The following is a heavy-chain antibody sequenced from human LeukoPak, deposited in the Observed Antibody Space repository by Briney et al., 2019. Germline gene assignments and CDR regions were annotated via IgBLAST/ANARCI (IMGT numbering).Heavy chain of an antibody. CDR2: IRYDGSNK. V-gene: IGHV3-30*02. D-gene: IGHD3-10*01. CDR3: AKDYYGSGSYLGYYFDY. CDR1: GFTFSSYG. J-gene: IGHJ4*02. Sequence: GGSLRLSCAASGFTFSSYGMHWVRQAPGKGLEWVAFIRYDGSNKYYADSVKGRFTISRDNSKNTLYLQMNSLRAGDTAVYYCAKDYYGSGSYLGYYFDYWGQGTLVTVSS.